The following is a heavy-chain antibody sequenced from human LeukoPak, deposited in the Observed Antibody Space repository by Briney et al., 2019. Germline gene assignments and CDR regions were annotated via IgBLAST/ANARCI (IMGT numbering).Heavy chain of an antibody. CDR2: ISSSSSTI. V-gene: IGHV3-48*01. J-gene: IGHJ4*02. CDR3: ATSPEAGADY. Sequence: QPGGSLRLSCAASGFSFSSYSMNWVRQAPGKGLEWVSYISSSSSTIYYADSVKGRFTISRDNAKNSLYLQMNSLRAEDTAVYYCATSPEAGADYWGQGTLVTVSS. CDR1: GFSFSSYS. D-gene: IGHD4-17*01.